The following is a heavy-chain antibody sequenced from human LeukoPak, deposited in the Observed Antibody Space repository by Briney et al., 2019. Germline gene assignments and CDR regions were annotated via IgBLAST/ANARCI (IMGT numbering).Heavy chain of an antibody. CDR1: GFTFSSYW. Sequence: PGGSLRLSCAASGFTFSSYWMIWVRQAPGKGLEWVANIQQDGSEKYYVDSVKGRFTISRDNAKNSLYLQMNSLRDEDTAVYYCARNPPRYFNWGQGTLVTVSS. D-gene: IGHD1-26*01. V-gene: IGHV3-7*05. J-gene: IGHJ4*02. CDR2: IQQDGSEK. CDR3: ARNPPRYFN.